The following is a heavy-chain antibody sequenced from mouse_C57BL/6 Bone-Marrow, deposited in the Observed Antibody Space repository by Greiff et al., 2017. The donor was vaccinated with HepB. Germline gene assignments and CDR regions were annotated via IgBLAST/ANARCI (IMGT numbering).Heavy chain of an antibody. J-gene: IGHJ4*01. V-gene: IGHV1-54*01. CDR1: GYAFTNYL. CDR2: INPGSGGT. Sequence: VHLVESGAELVRPGTSVKVSCKASGYAFTNYLIEWVKQRPGQGLEWIGVINPGSGGTNYNEKFKGKATLTADKSSSTAYMQLSSLTSEDSAVYFCARFYYYAMDYWGQGTSVTVSS. CDR3: ARFYYYAMDY.